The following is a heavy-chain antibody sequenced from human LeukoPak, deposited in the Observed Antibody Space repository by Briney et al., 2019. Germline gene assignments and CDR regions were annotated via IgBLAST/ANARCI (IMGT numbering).Heavy chain of an antibody. J-gene: IGHJ5*02. CDR1: GYTFTSYG. Sequence: AAVNVSCKASGYTFTSYGISWVGQAPGQGLEWMGWISAYNGNTNYAQKLQGRVTMTTDTSTSTAYMELRSLRSDDTAVYYCARGRQLVPNNWFDPWGQGTLVTASS. CDR2: ISAYNGNT. V-gene: IGHV1-18*01. CDR3: ARGRQLVPNNWFDP. D-gene: IGHD6-6*01.